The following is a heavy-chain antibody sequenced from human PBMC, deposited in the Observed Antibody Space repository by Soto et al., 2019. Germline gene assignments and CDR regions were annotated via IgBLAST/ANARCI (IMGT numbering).Heavy chain of an antibody. Sequence: EVQLLESGGGLVQPGGSLRLSCAASGFTFTSYAMTWVRQAPGKGLEWVSGINGGGGDTYYADSVKGRFTISRDNSKNTLYLQMNTLRGEDTAIYYCAKGLAVTTGFDPWGQGTLVTVSS. J-gene: IGHJ5*02. CDR3: AKGLAVTTGFDP. V-gene: IGHV3-23*01. CDR2: INGGGGDT. CDR1: GFTFTSYA. D-gene: IGHD4-17*01.